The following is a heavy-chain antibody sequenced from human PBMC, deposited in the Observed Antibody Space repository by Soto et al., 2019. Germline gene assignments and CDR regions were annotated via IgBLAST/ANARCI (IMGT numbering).Heavy chain of an antibody. CDR3: AKDARSGWDFDY. D-gene: IGHD6-19*01. Sequence: PGGSLRLSCAASGFTFSSYGMHWVRQAPGKGLEWVAVISYDGSNKYYADSVKGRFTISRDNSKNTLYLQMNSLRAEDTAVYYCAKDARSGWDFDYWGQGTLVTVSS. V-gene: IGHV3-30*18. CDR2: ISYDGSNK. CDR1: GFTFSSYG. J-gene: IGHJ4*02.